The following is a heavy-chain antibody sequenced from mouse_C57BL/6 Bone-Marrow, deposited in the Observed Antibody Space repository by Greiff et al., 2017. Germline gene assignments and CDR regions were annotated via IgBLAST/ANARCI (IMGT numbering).Heavy chain of an antibody. V-gene: IGHV1-26*01. CDR2: INPNTGGT. CDR3: ASDYYGGSWYFDY. D-gene: IGHD1-1*01. CDR1: GYTFTDYY. Sequence: VQLLQSGPELVKPGASVKISCKASGYTFTDYYMNWVQQSPGKSLEWIGDINPNTGGTSYNQKLKGKATLTVDKSTSTAYMELRSLTSEASAVYYCASDYYGGSWYFDYWGQGTILTVSA. J-gene: IGHJ2*01.